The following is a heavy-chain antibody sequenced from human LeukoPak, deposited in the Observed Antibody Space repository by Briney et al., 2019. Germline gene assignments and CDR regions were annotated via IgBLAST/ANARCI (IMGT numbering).Heavy chain of an antibody. CDR2: ISNNGGST. V-gene: IGHV3-23*01. J-gene: IGHJ4*02. Sequence: GGSLRLSCAAPGFTFSNYAMSWVRQAPGRGLEWVSAISNNGGSTYDADSMKGRFTISRDNSKNTLHLQMNSLRAEDTAVYHCARQLGYCSDGSCYFDYWGQGTLVTVSS. CDR3: ARQLGYCSDGSCYFDY. CDR1: GFTFSNYA. D-gene: IGHD2-15*01.